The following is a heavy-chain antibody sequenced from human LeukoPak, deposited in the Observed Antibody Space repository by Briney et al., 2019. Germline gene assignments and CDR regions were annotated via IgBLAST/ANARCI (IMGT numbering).Heavy chain of an antibody. CDR2: IQPADSQT. D-gene: IGHD1-1*01. J-gene: IGHJ3*02. CDR1: GYRFTTYW. CDR3: ARRLRTGGFDI. Sequence: GESLKISCKGSGYRFTTYWIDWVRQVPGKGLEWMGLIQPADSQTRYNPSFQGQVTLSDDKSINTAYLQWSSLRPSDTAIYYCARRLRTGGFDIWGQGTEVTVSS. V-gene: IGHV5-51*01.